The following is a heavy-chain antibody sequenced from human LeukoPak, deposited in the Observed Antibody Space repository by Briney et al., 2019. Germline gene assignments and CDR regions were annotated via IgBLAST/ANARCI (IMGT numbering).Heavy chain of an antibody. V-gene: IGHV3-30*02. CDR1: GFTFSTFG. D-gene: IGHD2-2*02. J-gene: IGHJ6*03. CDR3: AKNYWSSSRCYNYYMDV. Sequence: GGSLRLACAASGFTFSTFGMHWVRQAPGKGLEWVAFIRYDGGDKYFANSVKGRFTIFRDNSRNTLYLQMNSVGAEDTALYYCAKNYWSSSRCYNYYMDVWGKGPSVTVS. CDR2: IRYDGGDK.